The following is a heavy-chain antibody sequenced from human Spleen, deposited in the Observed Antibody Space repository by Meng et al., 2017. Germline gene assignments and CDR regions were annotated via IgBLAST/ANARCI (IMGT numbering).Heavy chain of an antibody. CDR3: ARGPTTMAHDFDY. CDR2: INHSGST. J-gene: IGHJ4*02. D-gene: IGHD4-11*01. CDR1: GGSFSDYY. V-gene: IGHV4-34*01. Sequence: QVQLQQWAGGLLMPSETLSLTCFVSGGSFSDYYWSWIRQPPGKGLEWIGEINHSGSTNYNPSLERRATISVDTSQNNLSLKLSSVTAADSAVYYCARGPTTMAHDFDYWGQGTLVTVSS.